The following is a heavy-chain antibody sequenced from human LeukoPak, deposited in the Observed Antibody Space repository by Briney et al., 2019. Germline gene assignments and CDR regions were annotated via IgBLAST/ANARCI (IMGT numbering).Heavy chain of an antibody. CDR3: ARFVMVTAGDY. D-gene: IGHD2-21*02. J-gene: IGHJ4*02. CDR1: GFTFSGSW. CDR2: IIGDGSVT. Sequence: GGSLRLSCAASGFTFSGSWMHWVRQTPGKGLVWVSRIIGDGSVTSYADSVKGRFTISRDNAKNTVYLQMNSLRDEDTAVYYCARFVMVTAGDYWGQGTLVTVSS. V-gene: IGHV3-74*01.